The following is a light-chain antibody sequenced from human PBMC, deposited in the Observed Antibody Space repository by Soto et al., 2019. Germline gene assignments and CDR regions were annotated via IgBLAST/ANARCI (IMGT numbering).Light chain of an antibody. V-gene: IGKV3-11*01. Sequence: EIVLTQSPATQSLSPGERATLSCRASQSVSSYLAWYQQKPGQAPRLLIYDASNRATGIPARFSGSGSGTDLTLTISSLEPEDFAVYYCQQRSNWPLTFGGGTKVDIK. CDR1: QSVSSY. CDR3: QQRSNWPLT. J-gene: IGKJ4*01. CDR2: DAS.